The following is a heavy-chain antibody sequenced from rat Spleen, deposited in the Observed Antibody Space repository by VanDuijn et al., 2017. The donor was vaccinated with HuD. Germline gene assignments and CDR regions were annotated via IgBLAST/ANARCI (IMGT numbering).Heavy chain of an antibody. CDR3: ARPYYSSWFAY. J-gene: IGHJ3*01. V-gene: IGHV5-29*01. CDR1: GFTFSDYY. Sequence: EVQLVESDGGLVQPGRSLKLSCAASGFTFSDYYMAWVRQAPTKGLEWVATISHDGSSTYYRDSVKGRLTISRENAKSTLHLQMDSLRSEDTATYYCARPYYSSWFAYWGQGTLVTVSS. CDR2: ISHDGSST. D-gene: IGHD1-2*01.